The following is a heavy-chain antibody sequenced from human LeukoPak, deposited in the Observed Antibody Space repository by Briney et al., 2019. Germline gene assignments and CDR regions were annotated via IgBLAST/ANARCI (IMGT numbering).Heavy chain of an antibody. CDR2: ISGSGDST. V-gene: IGHV3-23*01. J-gene: IGHJ4*02. D-gene: IGHD2-2*01. Sequence: GGPLRLSCAASGFTFSSYAMSWVRQAPGEGLEWVSTISGSGDSTYYADSMTGRFTISRDNSKNTLFLQMTSLRAEDTGVYYCVKGCNSISCTLIDYWGQGTLVTVSS. CDR1: GFTFSSYA. CDR3: VKGCNSISCTLIDY.